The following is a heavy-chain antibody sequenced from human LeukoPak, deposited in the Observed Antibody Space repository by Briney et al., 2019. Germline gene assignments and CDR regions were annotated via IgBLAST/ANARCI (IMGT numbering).Heavy chain of an antibody. V-gene: IGHV3-23*01. CDR3: ASMFSSMGYNDASHVTYFDS. D-gene: IGHD1-14*01. J-gene: IGHJ4*02. CDR2: IASSGAYT. CDR1: GFTFGSYA. Sequence: GGSLRLSCATSGFTFGSYAMTWVRQAPGKGLERVSSIASSGAYTYYADSVKGRFTISRDNSKNTLFLQMNSLRVDDSAMYSCASMFSSMGYNDASHVTYFDSWGQGALVTVSS.